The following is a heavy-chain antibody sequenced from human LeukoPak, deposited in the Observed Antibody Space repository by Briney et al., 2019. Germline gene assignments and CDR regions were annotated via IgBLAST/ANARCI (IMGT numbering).Heavy chain of an antibody. V-gene: IGHV4-59*01. CDR1: GGSISSYY. CDR2: IYYSGST. D-gene: IGHD6-6*01. CDR3: ARDSRPDVLRDAFDI. J-gene: IGHJ3*02. Sequence: SETLSLTCTVSGGSISSYYWSWIRQPPGKGLEWTGYIYYSGSTNYNPSLKSRVTISVDTSKNQFSLKLSSVTAADTAVYYCARDSRPDVLRDAFDIWGQGTMVTVSS.